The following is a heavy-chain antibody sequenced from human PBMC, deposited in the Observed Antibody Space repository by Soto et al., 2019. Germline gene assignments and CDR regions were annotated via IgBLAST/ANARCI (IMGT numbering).Heavy chain of an antibody. CDR3: AREVVAATQAAYDI. J-gene: IGHJ3*02. CDR1: GGSFSGYY. CDR2: INHSGST. Sequence: SETLSLTCAVYGGSFSGYYWSWIRQPPGKGLEWIGEINHSGSTNYNPSLKSRVTISVDTSKNQFSLKLSSVTAADTAVYYCAREVVAATQAAYDIWGQGTMVTVAS. D-gene: IGHD2-15*01. V-gene: IGHV4-34*01.